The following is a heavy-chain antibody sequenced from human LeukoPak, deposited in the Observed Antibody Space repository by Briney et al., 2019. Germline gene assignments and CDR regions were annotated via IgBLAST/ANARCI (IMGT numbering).Heavy chain of an antibody. D-gene: IGHD4-17*01. J-gene: IGHJ6*02. Sequence: SETLSLTCAVYGGSFSGYYWSWIRQPPGKGLEWIGEINHSGSTNYNPSLKSRVTISVDTSKNQFSLKLSSVTAADTAVYYCARGEDDYGDYVRHGDYYYYGMDVWGQGTTVTVSS. CDR1: GGSFSGYY. CDR2: INHSGST. CDR3: ARGEDDYGDYVRHGDYYYYGMDV. V-gene: IGHV4-34*01.